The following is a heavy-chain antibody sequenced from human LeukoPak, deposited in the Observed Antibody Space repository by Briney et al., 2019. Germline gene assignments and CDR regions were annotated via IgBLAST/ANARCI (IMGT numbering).Heavy chain of an antibody. J-gene: IGHJ4*02. V-gene: IGHV3-7*01. D-gene: IGHD3-3*01. CDR2: IKQDGSEK. Sequence: GGSLRLSCAASGFSFNSYWMSWVRQAPGKGLEWVANIKQDGSEKYYVDSVRGRFTISRDNAKNSLYLQMNSLRAEDTAVYYCARDFWGAYRVDYFDYWGQGTLVTVSS. CDR3: ARDFWGAYRVDYFDY. CDR1: GFSFNSYW.